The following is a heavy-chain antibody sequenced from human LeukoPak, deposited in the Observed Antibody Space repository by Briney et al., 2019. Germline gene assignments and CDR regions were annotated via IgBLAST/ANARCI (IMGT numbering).Heavy chain of an antibody. CDR1: GYSFTSHW. V-gene: IGHV5-51*01. J-gene: IGHJ4*02. CDR3: ARTLLWFGESFDY. Sequence: GESLKISCKGSGYSFTSHWIGWVRQMPGKGLEWMGIIYPGDSDTRYSPSFQGQVTISADKSISTAYLQWSSLKASDTAMYYCARTLLWFGESFDYWGQGTLVTVSS. CDR2: IYPGDSDT. D-gene: IGHD3-10*01.